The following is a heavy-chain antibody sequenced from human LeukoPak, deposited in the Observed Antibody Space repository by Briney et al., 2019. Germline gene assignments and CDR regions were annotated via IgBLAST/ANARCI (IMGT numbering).Heavy chain of an antibody. CDR1: GYTFSAYY. CDR2: INPNSGGT. Sequence: ASVKVSCKASGYTFSAYYIRWVRQAPGQGLEWMGWINPNSGGTNYALKFRGRVTMTRDTSISTANMELTSLRSDDTAVYYCARPQDHGGNVENFDIWGQGTLVTVSS. CDR3: ARPQDHGGNVENFDI. D-gene: IGHD4-23*01. V-gene: IGHV1-2*02. J-gene: IGHJ3*02.